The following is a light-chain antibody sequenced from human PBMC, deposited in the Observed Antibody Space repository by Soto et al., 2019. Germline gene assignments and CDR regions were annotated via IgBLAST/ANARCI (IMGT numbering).Light chain of an antibody. CDR2: GAS. CDR1: QSVRSSY. Sequence: EIVLTQSPCTLSLSPGERATLSCRASQSVRSSYLAWYQQKPGQAPRLLIYGASSRATGIPDRFSGSGSGTDFILTISRLEPEDFAVYYCQQYGSSPQTFGQGTKLEIK. V-gene: IGKV3-20*01. J-gene: IGKJ2*01. CDR3: QQYGSSPQT.